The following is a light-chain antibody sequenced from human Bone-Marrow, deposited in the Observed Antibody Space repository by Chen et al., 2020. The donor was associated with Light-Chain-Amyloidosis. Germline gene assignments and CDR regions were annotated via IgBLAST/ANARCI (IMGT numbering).Light chain of an antibody. CDR3: SSYTITNTLV. CDR2: EVT. Sequence: QSALPQPPSVSGSPGQPLPTSSTGTSSDVGGDNHVSWYQQHPDKAPKLMIYEVTNRPSWVPDRFSGSKSDNTASLTISGLQTEDEADYFCSSYTITNTLVFGSGTRVTVL. CDR1: SSDVGGDNH. J-gene: IGLJ1*01. V-gene: IGLV2-14*01.